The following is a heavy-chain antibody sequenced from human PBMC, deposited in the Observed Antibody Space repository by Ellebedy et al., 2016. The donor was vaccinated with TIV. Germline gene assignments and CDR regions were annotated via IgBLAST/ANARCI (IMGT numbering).Heavy chain of an antibody. Sequence: GGSLRLSCAASGFTLSRYWMHWVRQVPGKGLVWVARIRSDGSRTDYADAVRGRCTISGDDAKNSLYLQMNSLRVEDTAIYYCARDPPVHDAFDIWGQGTMVTVSS. CDR2: IRSDGSRT. V-gene: IGHV3-74*01. J-gene: IGHJ3*02. CDR3: ARDPPVHDAFDI. CDR1: GFTLSRYW.